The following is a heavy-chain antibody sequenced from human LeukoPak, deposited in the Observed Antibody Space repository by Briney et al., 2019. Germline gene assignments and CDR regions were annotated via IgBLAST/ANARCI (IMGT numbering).Heavy chain of an antibody. CDR2: TKQDGSEK. CDR3: ARDGQLGNY. CDR1: ELTSSTSW. J-gene: IGHJ4*02. V-gene: IGHV3-7*01. Sequence: GGSLRLSCAASELTSSTSWMSWVRQAPGKGLEWVAQTKQDGSEKYYVDSVKGRFTISRDNAKNTLYLQMNSLRVEDTAVYYCARDGQLGNYWGQGTLVTVSS. D-gene: IGHD7-27*01.